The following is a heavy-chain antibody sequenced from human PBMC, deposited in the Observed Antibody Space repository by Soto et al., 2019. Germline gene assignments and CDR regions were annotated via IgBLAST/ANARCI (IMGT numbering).Heavy chain of an antibody. D-gene: IGHD2-15*01. V-gene: IGHV3-23*01. J-gene: IGHJ4*02. Sequence: GGSLRLSCAASGFTFNDYAMNWVRQAPGKGLEWVSGISGSGLTTYYEDSLRGRFTVSRDNFKNTLYLQMNSLRAEDTAVYYCAKDSRVYCSGGSCSSFDFWGQGTLVTVSS. CDR3: AKDSRVYCSGGSCSSFDF. CDR1: GFTFNDYA. CDR2: ISGSGLTT.